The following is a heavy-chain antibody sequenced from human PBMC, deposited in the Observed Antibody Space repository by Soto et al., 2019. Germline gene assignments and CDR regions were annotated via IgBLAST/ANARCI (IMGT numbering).Heavy chain of an antibody. D-gene: IGHD3-16*02. CDR1: GGSISSGGYY. V-gene: IGHV4-31*03. Sequence: SETLSLTCTVSGGSISSGGYYWSWIRQHPGKGLEWIGYIYYSGSTYYNPSLKSRVTISVDASKNQFSLKLSSVTAADTAVYYCARARGDYVWGSYRSYYFDYWGQGTLVTVSS. CDR3: ARARGDYVWGSYRSYYFDY. J-gene: IGHJ4*02. CDR2: IYYSGST.